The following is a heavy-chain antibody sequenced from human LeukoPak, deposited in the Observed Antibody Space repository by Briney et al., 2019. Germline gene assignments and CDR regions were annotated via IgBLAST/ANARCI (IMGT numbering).Heavy chain of an antibody. Sequence: GGSLRLSCVGSGFTFSSYEMNWVRQAPGKGLEWISYITRSGTIIYYADSVQGRFTISRDNAKNSLFLQMDGLRAEDTAVYYCARGPYCTTLNCYPWFDYWGQGILVTVSS. CDR2: ITRSGTII. CDR3: ARGPYCTTLNCYPWFDY. J-gene: IGHJ4*02. D-gene: IGHD2-8*01. CDR1: GFTFSSYE. V-gene: IGHV3-48*03.